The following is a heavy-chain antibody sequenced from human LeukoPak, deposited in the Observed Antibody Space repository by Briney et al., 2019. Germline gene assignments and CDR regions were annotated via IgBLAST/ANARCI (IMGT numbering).Heavy chain of an antibody. CDR3: AKVGRTGYYYYGMDV. CDR1: GFTFSSYG. V-gene: IGHV3-30*18. Sequence: GGSLRLSCAASGFTFSSYGMHWVRQAPGKGLEWVAVISHDGGNKYYADSVKGRFTISRDNSKNTLYLQMNSLRAEDTAVYYCAKVGRTGYYYYGMDVWGQGTTVTVSS. CDR2: ISHDGGNK. J-gene: IGHJ6*02.